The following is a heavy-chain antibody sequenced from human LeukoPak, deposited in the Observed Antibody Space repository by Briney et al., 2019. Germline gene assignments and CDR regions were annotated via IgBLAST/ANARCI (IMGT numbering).Heavy chain of an antibody. D-gene: IGHD1-26*01. CDR1: GYSFTSNW. Sequence: GESLRISCNGSGYSFTSNWISWVRQMPGKGLEWMGRIDPSDSHINYSPSFQGHVTISVDKSISTAYLQWSSLRASDTAMYYCARQGRGSYRRDFDYWGQGTLVTLSS. CDR3: ARQGRGSYRRDFDY. J-gene: IGHJ4*02. CDR2: IDPSDSHI. V-gene: IGHV5-10-1*01.